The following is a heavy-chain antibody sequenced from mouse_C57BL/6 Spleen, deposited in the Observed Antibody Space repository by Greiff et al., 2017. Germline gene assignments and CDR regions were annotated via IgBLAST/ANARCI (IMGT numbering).Heavy chain of an antibody. Sequence: EVQGVESGGGLVKPGGSLKLSCAASGFTFSSYAMSWVRQTPEKRLEWVATISDGGSYTYYPDNVKGRFTISRDNAKNNLYLQMSHLKSEDTAMYYCARVWVAMDYWGQGTSVTVSS. CDR1: GFTFSSYA. CDR2: ISDGGSYT. CDR3: ARVWVAMDY. J-gene: IGHJ4*01. V-gene: IGHV5-4*01. D-gene: IGHD4-1*01.